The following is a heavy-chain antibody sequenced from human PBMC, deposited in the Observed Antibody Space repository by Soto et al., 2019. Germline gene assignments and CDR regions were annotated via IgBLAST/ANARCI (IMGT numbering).Heavy chain of an antibody. CDR3: TTGTWIQLWLPDY. D-gene: IGHD5-18*01. Sequence: GGSLRLSCVASRFTFSKAWMSWVRQAPGKGLEWVGHVKSKTDGGTTDYAAPVKGRFTISRDDSKNTLYLQMNSLKTEDTAVYYCTTGTWIQLWLPDYWGQGTLVTVSS. CDR1: RFTFSKAW. CDR2: VKSKTDGGTT. J-gene: IGHJ4*02. V-gene: IGHV3-15*01.